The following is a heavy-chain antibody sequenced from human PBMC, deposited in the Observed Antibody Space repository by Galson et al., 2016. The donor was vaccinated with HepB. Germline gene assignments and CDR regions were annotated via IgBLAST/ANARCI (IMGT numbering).Heavy chain of an antibody. CDR2: INHSGRP. CDR1: GESVSGYY. J-gene: IGHJ4*02. V-gene: IGHV4-34*01. Sequence: SETLSLTCAVYGESVSGYYWSWIRQPPGKGLEWIGEINHSGRPNYNPSLKSRVDMSVDTSKNQVSVKLSSVTAADTAVYYCARDNDVHGDYAIDYWGQGTLVTVSS. D-gene: IGHD4-17*01. CDR3: ARDNDVHGDYAIDY.